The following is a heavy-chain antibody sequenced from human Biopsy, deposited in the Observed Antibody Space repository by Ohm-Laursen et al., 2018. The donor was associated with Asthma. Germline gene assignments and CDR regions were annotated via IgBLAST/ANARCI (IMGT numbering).Heavy chain of an antibody. J-gene: IGHJ3*02. V-gene: IGHV1-3*01. CDR2: INAGNGNT. CDR1: GYTFINYA. CDR3: ARTYYDFLTGQVNDVFAI. D-gene: IGHD3-9*01. Sequence: GASVKVSCKASGYTFINYAIHWVRQALGQRLEWMGWINAGNGNTKYSQKFQGRVTITRDTSASTAYMDLSSLRSEDTAVYYCARTYYDFLTGQVNDVFAIWGQGTMVTVSS.